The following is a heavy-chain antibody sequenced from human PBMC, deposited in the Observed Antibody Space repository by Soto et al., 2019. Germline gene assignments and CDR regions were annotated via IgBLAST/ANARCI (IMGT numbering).Heavy chain of an antibody. Sequence: QVPLVESGGGVVQPGGSLRLSCAASGFTFSYYGFHWVRQAPGKGLEWVAVMHTGGNEKYYVDSVKGRFTVSRDESRNMVYLEMSGLRAEETAEYFCARDADTTGHYSHFDLWGRGALVAVS. D-gene: IGHD3-9*01. J-gene: IGHJ4*02. V-gene: IGHV3-33*08. CDR2: MHTGGNEK. CDR3: ARDADTTGHYSHFDL. CDR1: GFTFSYYG.